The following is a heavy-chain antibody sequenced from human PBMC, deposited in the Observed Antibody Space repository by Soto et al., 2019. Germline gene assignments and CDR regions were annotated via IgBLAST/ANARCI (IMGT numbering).Heavy chain of an antibody. CDR3: ARDQITMVRGVTVYYYYYGMDV. Sequence: SVKVSCKASGGTFSSCAISWVRQAPGQGLEWMGGIIPIFGTANYAQKFQGRVTITADESTSTAYMELSSLRSEDTAVYYCARDQITMVRGVTVYYYYYGMDVWGQGTTVTVSS. D-gene: IGHD3-10*01. J-gene: IGHJ6*02. CDR1: GGTFSSCA. CDR2: IIPIFGTA. V-gene: IGHV1-69*13.